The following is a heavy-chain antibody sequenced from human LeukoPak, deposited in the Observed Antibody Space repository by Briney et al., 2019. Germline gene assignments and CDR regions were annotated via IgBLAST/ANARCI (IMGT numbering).Heavy chain of an antibody. D-gene: IGHD3-10*01. V-gene: IGHV1-2*02. Sequence: GASVTVSCKTSGYIFTDFYLHWVRQAPGQGLEWMGWISPTNGATNYARRLQGRVNMASDTSTSTSYMELSSLGSDDTAVYYCARSLSVTRGLITTMLGYWGQGTLVTVSS. J-gene: IGHJ4*02. CDR2: ISPTNGAT. CDR3: ARSLSVTRGLITTMLGY. CDR1: GYIFTDFY.